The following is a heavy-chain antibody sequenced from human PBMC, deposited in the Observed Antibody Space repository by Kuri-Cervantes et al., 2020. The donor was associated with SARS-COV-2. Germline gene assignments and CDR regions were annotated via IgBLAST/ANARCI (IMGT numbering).Heavy chain of an antibody. J-gene: IGHJ6*02. CDR1: GFTFSSYS. V-gene: IGHV3-21*01. Sequence: GESLKISCAASGFTFSSYSMNWVRQAPGKGLEWVSSISSSSSYIYYADSVKGRFTISRDNAKNSLYLQMNSLRAEDTAVYYCAREKFGYYGSGSPSYGMDVWGQGTTVTVSS. CDR2: ISSSSSYI. D-gene: IGHD3-10*01. CDR3: AREKFGYYGSGSPSYGMDV.